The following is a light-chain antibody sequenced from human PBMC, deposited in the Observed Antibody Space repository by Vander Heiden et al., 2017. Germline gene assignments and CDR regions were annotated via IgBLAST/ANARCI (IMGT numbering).Light chain of an antibody. CDR3: CSYAGSSTLV. CDR1: SSDVGSYNL. V-gene: IGLV2-23*02. J-gene: IGLJ2*01. CDR2: EVN. Sequence: QSALTQPASVSGSPGQSLTISCTGTSSDVGSYNLVSWYQHHPGKAPKLMIYEVNKRPSGISNRFSGSKSGNTASLTISGLQAEDEADYYCCSYAGSSTLVFGGGTKLTVV.